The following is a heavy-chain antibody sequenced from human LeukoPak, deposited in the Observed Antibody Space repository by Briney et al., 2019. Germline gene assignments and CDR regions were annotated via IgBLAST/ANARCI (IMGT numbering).Heavy chain of an antibody. CDR2: IIPIFGTA. V-gene: IGHV1-69*01. J-gene: IGHJ4*02. CDR1: GGTFSSYA. CDR3: AREGPKGRDY. Sequence: GSSVKVSCKASGGTFSSYAISWVRQAPGQGLEWMGGIIPIFGTANYAQKFQGIVTITADESTSTAYMELSSLKSEDTAVYYCAREGPKGRDYWGQGTLVTVSS.